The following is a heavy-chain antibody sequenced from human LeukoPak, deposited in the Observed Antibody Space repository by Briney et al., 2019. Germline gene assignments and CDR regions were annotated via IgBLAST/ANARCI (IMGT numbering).Heavy chain of an antibody. CDR3: ARLAAGYCSGGSCYVNWFDP. J-gene: IGHJ5*02. CDR2: INPNSGGT. Sequence: ASVKVSCKASGYTFTGYYMHWVRQAPGQGLEWMGQINPNSGGTNYAQKFQGRVTMTRDTSISTACMELSRLRSDDTAVYYCARLAAGYCSGGSCYVNWFDPWGQGTLVTVSS. D-gene: IGHD2-15*01. V-gene: IGHV1-2*06. CDR1: GYTFTGYY.